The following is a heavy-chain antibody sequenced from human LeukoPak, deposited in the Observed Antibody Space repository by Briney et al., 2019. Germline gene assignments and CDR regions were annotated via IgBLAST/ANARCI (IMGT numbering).Heavy chain of an antibody. V-gene: IGHV3-23*01. CDR2: ISGSGGST. Sequence: GGSLRLSCAASGITFSSYAMSWVRQAPGKGLEWVSAISGSGGSTYYADSVKGRFTISRDNSKNTLYLQMNSLRAEDTAVYYCAKSRYSSDTAKYWGQGTLVTVSS. CDR3: AKSRYSSDTAKY. J-gene: IGHJ4*02. D-gene: IGHD6-19*01. CDR1: GITFSSYA.